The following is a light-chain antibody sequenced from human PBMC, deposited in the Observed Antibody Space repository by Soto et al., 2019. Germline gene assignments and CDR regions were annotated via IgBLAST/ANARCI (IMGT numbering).Light chain of an antibody. CDR1: QSISSW. J-gene: IGKJ4*01. V-gene: IGKV1-5*03. CDR3: QQYESYPMT. CDR2: KAS. Sequence: DSQMTQNPSTLSASVGDRVTITCRASQSISSWLAWYQQKPGKAPKLLISKASTLQSGVPPRFSGSGSGTEFTLTISSLQPDDFATYYCQQYESYPMTFGGGTKVEIK.